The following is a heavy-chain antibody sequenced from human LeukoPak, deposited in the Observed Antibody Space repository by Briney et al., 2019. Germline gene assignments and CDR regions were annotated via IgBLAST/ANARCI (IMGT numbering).Heavy chain of an antibody. V-gene: IGHV4-30-2*01. CDR1: GGSISSGGYS. CDR2: IYHSGST. J-gene: IGHJ4*02. D-gene: IGHD6-19*01. Sequence: PSETLSLTCAVSGGSISSGGYSWSWIRQPPGKGLEWIGYIYHSGSTYYNPSLKSRVTISVDRSKNQFSLKLSSVTAADTAVYYCARLNPLTSSGWDYFDYWGQGTLVTVSS. CDR3: ARLNPLTSSGWDYFDY.